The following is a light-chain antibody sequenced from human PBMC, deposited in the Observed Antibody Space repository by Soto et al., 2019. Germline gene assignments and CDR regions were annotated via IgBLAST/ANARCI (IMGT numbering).Light chain of an antibody. CDR1: QSVSSNY. V-gene: IGKV3-20*01. CDR3: QQYASSPWT. CDR2: DAS. Sequence: IVLTQSPDTLSLSPGERATLSCRASQSVSSNYLAWYQQKLGQAPRLLIYDASRRATGIPDRFSGSGSGTDFTLTISRLEPQDSAVYFCQQYASSPWTFGQGTKVDI. J-gene: IGKJ1*01.